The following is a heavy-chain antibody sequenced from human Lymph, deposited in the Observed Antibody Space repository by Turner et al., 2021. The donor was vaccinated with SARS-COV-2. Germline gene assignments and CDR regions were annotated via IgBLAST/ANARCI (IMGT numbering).Heavy chain of an antibody. Sequence: DVQLVQSGAEGKKPGASLQIPCKGSGYSFTDYWIGWGRQMRGEGLEWMGIIYPGDSDTRDSPAFQGLVTISADKTISTAYLQWSSLNASDTVMYYGARKGSNSYDFDYWGQGTLVTVSS. CDR3: ARKGSNSYDFDY. V-gene: IGHV5-51*01. J-gene: IGHJ4*02. CDR1: GYSFTDYW. CDR2: IYPGDSDT. D-gene: IGHD6-6*01.